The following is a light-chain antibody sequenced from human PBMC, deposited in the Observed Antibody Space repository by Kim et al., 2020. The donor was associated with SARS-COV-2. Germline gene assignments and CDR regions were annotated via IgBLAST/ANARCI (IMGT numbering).Light chain of an antibody. CDR3: CSYATDYIYV. J-gene: IGLJ1*01. CDR1: SSDVGGYKY. Sequence: QSALTQPRSVSGSPGQSVTISCTGTSSDVGGYKYVSWYQQHPGKAPKLMIYDVTKQPSGVPDRFSGSKSGNTASLAISGLQAEDEADYYCCSYATDYIYVFGTGTKVTVL. V-gene: IGLV2-11*01. CDR2: DVT.